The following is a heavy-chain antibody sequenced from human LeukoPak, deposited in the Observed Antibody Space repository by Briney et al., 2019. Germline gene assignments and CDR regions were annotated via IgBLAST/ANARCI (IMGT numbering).Heavy chain of an antibody. Sequence: GGSLRLSCAASGFTFSSDAMSWVRQAPGKGLEWVSAISGGGGSTYYADSVKGRFTISRDNSKNTLYLQMNSLRAEDTAVYYCAKESANWGYNWFDPWGQGTLVTVSS. D-gene: IGHD7-27*01. CDR2: ISGGGGST. CDR3: AKESANWGYNWFDP. CDR1: GFTFSSDA. V-gene: IGHV3-23*01. J-gene: IGHJ5*02.